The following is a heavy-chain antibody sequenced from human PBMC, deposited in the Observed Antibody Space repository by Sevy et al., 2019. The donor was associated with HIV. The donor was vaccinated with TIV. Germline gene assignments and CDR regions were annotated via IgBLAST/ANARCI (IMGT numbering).Heavy chain of an antibody. Sequence: SETLSLTCTVSGGSITSLYWNWIRQPPGKGLEWIANIYYNGHINYNPSLKSRVTLSLDTSKNQFSLRLSSVTTADTAMYYCAGENAWGRGYSWGQGTLVTVSS. J-gene: IGHJ4*02. D-gene: IGHD1-26*01. CDR1: GGSITSLY. CDR2: IYYNGHI. V-gene: IGHV4-59*08. CDR3: AGENAWGRGYS.